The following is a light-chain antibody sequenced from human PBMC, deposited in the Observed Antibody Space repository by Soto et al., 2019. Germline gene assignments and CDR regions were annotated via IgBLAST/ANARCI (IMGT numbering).Light chain of an antibody. V-gene: IGKV1-27*01. CDR3: QKYNSAPLT. CDR1: QGISNY. Sequence: DNQMPQSPSSLSASVVDSVTITCRASQGISNYLAWYQQKPGKVPKLLIYAASTLQSGVPSRFSGSGSGTDFTLTISSLQPEDVATYDGQKYNSAPLTFGGGTKVDI. CDR2: AAS. J-gene: IGKJ4*01.